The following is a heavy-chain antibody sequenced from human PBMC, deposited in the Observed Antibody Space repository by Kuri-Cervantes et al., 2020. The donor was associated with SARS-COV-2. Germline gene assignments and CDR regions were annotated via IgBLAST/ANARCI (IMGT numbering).Heavy chain of an antibody. V-gene: IGHV3-23*01. CDR2: ISGSGGST. D-gene: IGHD3-22*01. CDR1: GGSFSGYY. J-gene: IGHJ4*02. Sequence: ETLSLTCAVYGGSFSGYYWSWIRQPPGKGLEWVSAISGSGGSTYYADSVKGRFTISRDNSKNTLYLQMNSLRAEDTAVYYCAREGYYDSSGFDYWGQGTLVTVSS. CDR3: AREGYYDSSGFDY.